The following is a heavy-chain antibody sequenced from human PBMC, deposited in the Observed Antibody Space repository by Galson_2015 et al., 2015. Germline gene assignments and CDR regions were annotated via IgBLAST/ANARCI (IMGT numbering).Heavy chain of an antibody. Sequence: QSGAEVKKPGESLKISCKDSGYSFTSYWIGWVRQMPGKGLEWMGIIYPGDSDTRYSPSFQGQVTISADKSISTAYLQWSSLKASDTAMYYCARRVEIYSTGDAFDVWGQGTMVTVSS. CDR3: ARRVEIYSTGDAFDV. J-gene: IGHJ3*01. V-gene: IGHV5-51*03. CDR2: IYPGDSDT. CDR1: GYSFTSYW. D-gene: IGHD6-25*01.